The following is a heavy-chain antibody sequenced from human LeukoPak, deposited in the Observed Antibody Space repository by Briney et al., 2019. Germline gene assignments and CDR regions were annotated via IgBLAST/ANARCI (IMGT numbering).Heavy chain of an antibody. Sequence: GGSLRLSCAASGFAFGSYGMSWVRQAPGKGLEWVSAISGSGGSTYYADSVKGRFTISRDNSKNTLYLQMNSLRAEDTAVYYCAKERYSSSWFTDYWGQGPLVTVSS. CDR3: AKERYSSSWFTDY. D-gene: IGHD6-13*01. CDR2: ISGSGGST. J-gene: IGHJ4*02. CDR1: GFAFGSYG. V-gene: IGHV3-23*01.